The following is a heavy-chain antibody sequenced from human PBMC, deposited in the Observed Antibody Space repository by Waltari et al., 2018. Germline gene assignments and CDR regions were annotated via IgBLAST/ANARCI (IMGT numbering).Heavy chain of an antibody. CDR1: GYTFTGYY. D-gene: IGHD3-22*01. Sequence: QVQLVQSGAEVKKPGASVKVSCKASGYTFTGYYMHWVRQAPGQGLEWMGRINPNSGGTNYAQKCQGRVSMTRDTSISTAYMELSRLRSDDTAVYYCARVIGKYYYDSSGYYSRDYWGQGTLVTVSS. V-gene: IGHV1-2*06. CDR3: ARVIGKYYYDSSGYYSRDY. CDR2: INPNSGGT. J-gene: IGHJ4*02.